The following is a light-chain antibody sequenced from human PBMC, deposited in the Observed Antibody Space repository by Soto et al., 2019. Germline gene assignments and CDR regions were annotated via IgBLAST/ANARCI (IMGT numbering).Light chain of an antibody. V-gene: IGKV1-39*01. CDR3: QQSYSTPWT. CDR2: AAS. Sequence: DIQMTQSPSSLSASVGDRVTITCRASQSISSYLNWYQQKPGKAPKLLIYAASSLQSGVPSRFSGSGSGTDFILTISSLQPEDFATYYCQQSYSTPWTFGQGTKVVIK. J-gene: IGKJ1*01. CDR1: QSISSY.